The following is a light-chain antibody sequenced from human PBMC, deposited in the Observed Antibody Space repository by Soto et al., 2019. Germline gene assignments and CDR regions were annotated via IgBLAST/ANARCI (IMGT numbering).Light chain of an antibody. CDR2: GAS. Sequence: DIVMTQSPATLSVSPGERATLSCRASQSVGSNLAWYQQKPGQAPRLLISGASTRATGIPARFSVSASGTEFTLTISSLQSDDFAIYFCQHYSNWPPDTTCEQGTKVEIK. CDR1: QSVGSN. J-gene: IGKJ1*01. CDR3: QHYSNWPPDTT. V-gene: IGKV3-15*01.